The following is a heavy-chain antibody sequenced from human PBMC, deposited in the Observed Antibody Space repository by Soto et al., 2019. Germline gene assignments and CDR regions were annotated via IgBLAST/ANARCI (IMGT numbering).Heavy chain of an antibody. CDR2: IWYDGSNK. V-gene: IGHV3-33*01. CDR1: GFTFSSYG. D-gene: IGHD6-13*01. Sequence: PGGSLRLSCAASGFTFSSYGMHWVRQAPGKGLEWVAVIWYDGSNKYYADSVKGRFTISRDNSKNTLYLQMNSLRAEDTAVYYCARDGYSSHFDYWGQGTLVTVSS. J-gene: IGHJ4*02. CDR3: ARDGYSSHFDY.